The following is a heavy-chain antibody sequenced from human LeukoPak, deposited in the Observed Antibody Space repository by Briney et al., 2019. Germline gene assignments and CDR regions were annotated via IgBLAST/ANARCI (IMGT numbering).Heavy chain of an antibody. V-gene: IGHV3-15*01. Sequence: GGSLRLSCAASGFTFSNAWMSWVRQAPGKGLEWVGRIKSKTDGGTTDYAAPVKGRFTISRDDSKNTLYLQMNSLKTEDTAVYYCTTDRYCSSTSCPPGPWGQGTLVTVSS. CDR3: TTDRYCSSTSCPPGP. D-gene: IGHD2-2*01. CDR1: GFTFSNAW. J-gene: IGHJ5*02. CDR2: IKSKTDGGTT.